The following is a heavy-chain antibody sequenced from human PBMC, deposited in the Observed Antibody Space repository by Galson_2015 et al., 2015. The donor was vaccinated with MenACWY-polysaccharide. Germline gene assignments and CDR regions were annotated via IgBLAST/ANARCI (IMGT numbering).Heavy chain of an antibody. D-gene: IGHD3-10*01. CDR3: AKDRPLRGLSVFYYGMDV. V-gene: IGHV3-30*18. Sequence: SLRLSCAVSGFSFSDYAIHWVRQAPGKGLEWLAVISYDGSNKYYLESVRGRFTISRDNSKDMVYLNMNSLRGEDTAVYFCAKDRPLRGLSVFYYGMDVWGRGTTVIVSS. J-gene: IGHJ6*02. CDR2: ISYDGSNK. CDR1: GFSFSDYA.